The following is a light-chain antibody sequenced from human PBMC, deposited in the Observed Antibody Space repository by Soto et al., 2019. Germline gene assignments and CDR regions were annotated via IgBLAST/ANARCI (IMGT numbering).Light chain of an antibody. CDR1: QSISTY. V-gene: IGKV1-39*01. CDR3: QQSYSTPIT. Sequence: DILMTQSPSSLSASVGDRVTITCRASQSISTYLNWYQQKPGKAPKLLIYAASSLQSGVPSRFSGSGSGTNFTLNISSLQPEDFATYYCQQSYSTPITFGQGTRLEIK. J-gene: IGKJ5*01. CDR2: AAS.